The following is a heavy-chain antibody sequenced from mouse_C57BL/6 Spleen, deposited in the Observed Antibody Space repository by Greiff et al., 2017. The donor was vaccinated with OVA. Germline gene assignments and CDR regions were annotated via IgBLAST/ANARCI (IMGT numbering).Heavy chain of an antibody. CDR1: GYTFTSYW. J-gene: IGHJ4*01. CDR3: ARSFYYYGSGAMDY. D-gene: IGHD1-1*01. CDR2: IDPSDSYT. V-gene: IGHV1-50*01. Sequence: QVQLQQPGAELVKPGASVKLSCKASGYTFTSYWMQWVKQRPGQGLEWIGEIDPSDSYTNYNQKFKGKATLTVDTSSSTAYMQLSSLTSEASAVYYCARSFYYYGSGAMDYWGQGTSVTVSS.